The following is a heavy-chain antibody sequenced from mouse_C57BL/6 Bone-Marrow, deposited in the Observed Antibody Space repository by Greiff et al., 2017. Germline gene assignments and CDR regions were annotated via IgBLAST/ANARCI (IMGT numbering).Heavy chain of an antibody. Sequence: EVMLVESGGGLVKPGGSLKLSCAASGFTFSSYTMSWVRQTPEKRLQWVAAISGGGGNTYYPDRVKGRFTISRDNDKNILYMQRSSLRSEDTALYYCSRQVTTVLATKYFDVWGTGTTVTVSS. CDR2: ISGGGGNT. V-gene: IGHV5-9*01. J-gene: IGHJ1*03. CDR1: GFTFSSYT. D-gene: IGHD1-1*01. CDR3: SRQVTTVLATKYFDV.